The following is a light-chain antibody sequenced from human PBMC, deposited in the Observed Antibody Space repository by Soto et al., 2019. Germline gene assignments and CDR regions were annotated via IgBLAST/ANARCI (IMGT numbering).Light chain of an antibody. J-gene: IGKJ4*01. V-gene: IGKV1-27*01. CDR2: SSS. CDR1: QGIGNH. Sequence: DIQLTQSPSSLSASVGDRVTIACRASQGIGNHLSWYQQKPGKVPKLLIYSSSTLQSGVPSRFSGSGSVTEFTLTISSLQPEDAATYYRQKHDYSPLTFGGGTKVDIK. CDR3: QKHDYSPLT.